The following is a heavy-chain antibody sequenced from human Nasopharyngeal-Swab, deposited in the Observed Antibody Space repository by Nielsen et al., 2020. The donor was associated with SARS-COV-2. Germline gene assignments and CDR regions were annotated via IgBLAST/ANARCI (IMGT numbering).Heavy chain of an antibody. CDR3: ASGDVVVPAAMEGYYYYYGMDV. V-gene: IGHV1-18*01. CDR2: ISAYNGNT. Sequence: ASVKVSCKASGYTFTSYGISWVRQAPGQGLDWMGWISAYNGNTNYAQKLQGRVTMTTDTSTSTAYMELRSPRSDDTAVYYCASGDVVVPAAMEGYYYYYGMDVWGQGTTVTVSS. D-gene: IGHD2-2*01. CDR1: GYTFTSYG. J-gene: IGHJ6*02.